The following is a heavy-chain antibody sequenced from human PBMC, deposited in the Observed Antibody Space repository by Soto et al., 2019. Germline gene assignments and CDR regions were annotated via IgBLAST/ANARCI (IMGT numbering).Heavy chain of an antibody. D-gene: IGHD3-10*01. J-gene: IGHJ5*02. CDR2: IYYSGST. CDR1: GDSINSGAYY. Sequence: QVQLQESGPGLVKPSQTLSLTCTVSGDSINSGAYYCSWIRQDPGKGLEWIGYIYYSGSTYYNPYLKSRVTMSVDTSKNQFSLKLSSVTAADTAVYYCARVRLYWFEPWGQGTLVTVSS. V-gene: IGHV4-31*03. CDR3: ARVRLYWFEP.